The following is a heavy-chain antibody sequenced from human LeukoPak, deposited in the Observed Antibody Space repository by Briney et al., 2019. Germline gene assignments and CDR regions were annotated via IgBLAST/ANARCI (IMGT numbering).Heavy chain of an antibody. J-gene: IGHJ4*02. CDR3: ARVGYSGYDYDY. Sequence: PGGSLRRSCAASGFSFSRYAMNWVRQAPEKGLEWVSYISTGGDNTFYADSLKGRFTVSRDNAKNSLFLQMDSLRAEDTAVYYCARVGYSGYDYDYWGQGTLVTVSS. D-gene: IGHD5-12*01. V-gene: IGHV3-21*01. CDR2: ISTGGDNT. CDR1: GFSFSRYA.